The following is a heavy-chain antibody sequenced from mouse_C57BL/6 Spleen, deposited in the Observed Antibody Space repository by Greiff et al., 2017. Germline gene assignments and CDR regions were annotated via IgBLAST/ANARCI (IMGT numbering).Heavy chain of an antibody. V-gene: IGHV1-80*01. CDR1: GYAFSSYW. Sequence: VQLQQSGAELVKPGASVKISCKASGYAFSSYWMHWVKQRPGQGLEWIGQIYPGDGDTNYNGKFKGKATLTADKSSSTAYMPLSSLTSEDSAVYFCASSCDSSRYAMDYWGQGTSVTVSS. CDR3: ASSCDSSRYAMDY. CDR2: IYPGDGDT. J-gene: IGHJ4*01. D-gene: IGHD1-1*01.